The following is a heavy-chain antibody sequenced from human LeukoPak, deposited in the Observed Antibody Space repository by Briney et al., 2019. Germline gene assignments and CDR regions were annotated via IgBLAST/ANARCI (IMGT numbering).Heavy chain of an antibody. CDR1: GDSVSSNSAA. V-gene: IGHV6-1*01. D-gene: IGHD3-22*01. CDR2: TYYRSKWYN. J-gene: IGHJ6*03. Sequence: SQTLSLTCAISGDSVSSNSAAWNWIRQSPSRGLEWLGRTYYRSKWYNDYAVSVKSRITINPDTSKNQFSLQLSSVTAADTAVYYCARGTYYYDSSGYYFWGGPYYYYYMDVWGKGTTVTISS. CDR3: ARGTYYYDSSGYYFWGGPYYYYYMDV.